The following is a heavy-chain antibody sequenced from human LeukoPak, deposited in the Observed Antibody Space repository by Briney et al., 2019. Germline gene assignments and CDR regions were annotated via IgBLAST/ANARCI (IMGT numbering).Heavy chain of an antibody. V-gene: IGHV3-7*03. D-gene: IGHD2-8*02. J-gene: IGHJ3*02. CDR3: AKVRQPLVKGAFDI. CDR2: RKQDGSEK. CDR1: GFTFSSYW. Sequence: GGSLRLSCAASGFTFSSYWMSWVRQAPGTGLEWVANRKQDGSEKYYVDSVKGRFTISRDNAKNSLYLQMNSLRAEDTAVYYCAKVRQPLVKGAFDIWGQGTMVTVSS.